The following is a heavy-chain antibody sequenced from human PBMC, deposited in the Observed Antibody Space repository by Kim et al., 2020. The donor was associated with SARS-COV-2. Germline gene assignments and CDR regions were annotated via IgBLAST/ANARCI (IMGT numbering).Heavy chain of an antibody. CDR2: IYYSGST. D-gene: IGHD3-10*01. CDR3: ARDRGGPSYHYYYYGMDV. CDR1: GGSISSSSYY. Sequence: SETLSLTCTVSGGSISSSSYYWGWIRQPPGKGLEWIGSIYYSGSTYYNPSLKSRVTISVDTSKNQFSLKLSSVTAADTAVYYCARDRGGPSYHYYYYGMDVWGQGTTVTVSS. V-gene: IGHV4-39*07. J-gene: IGHJ6*02.